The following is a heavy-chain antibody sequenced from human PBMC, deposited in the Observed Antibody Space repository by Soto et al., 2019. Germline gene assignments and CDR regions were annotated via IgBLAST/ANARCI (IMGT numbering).Heavy chain of an antibody. J-gene: IGHJ4*02. Sequence: SETLSLTCTVSGGSISSYYWSWIRQPPGKGLEWIGYIYYSGSTNYNPSLKSRVTISVDTSKNQFSLKLSSVTAADTAVYYCARDGRSGSYYMNYWGQGTLVTVSS. CDR3: ARDGRSGSYYMNY. CDR2: IYYSGST. CDR1: GGSISSYY. D-gene: IGHD3-10*01. V-gene: IGHV4-59*12.